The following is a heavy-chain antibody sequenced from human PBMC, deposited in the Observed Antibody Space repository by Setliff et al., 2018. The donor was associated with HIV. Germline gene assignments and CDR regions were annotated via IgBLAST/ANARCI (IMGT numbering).Heavy chain of an antibody. Sequence: ASVKVSCKASGYTFTSYGISWVRQAPGQGLEWMGWISAYTGDTYSAQTLQGRVTMTTDTSTSTAYMELRSLRSDDTAVYYCATSSRIYYYSYMDVWGKGTTVTVSS. D-gene: IGHD2-2*01. J-gene: IGHJ6*03. V-gene: IGHV1-18*01. CDR3: ATSSRIYYYSYMDV. CDR1: GYTFTSYG. CDR2: ISAYTGDT.